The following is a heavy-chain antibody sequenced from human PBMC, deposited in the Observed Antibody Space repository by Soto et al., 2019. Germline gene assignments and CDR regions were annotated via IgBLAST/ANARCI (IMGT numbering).Heavy chain of an antibody. J-gene: IGHJ6*03. CDR3: ARDGGPYCSGGSCFLYYYYYMDV. D-gene: IGHD2-15*01. Sequence: ASVKVSCKASGYTFTGYYMHWVRQAPGQGLEWMGWINPNSGGTNYAQKFQGWVTMTRDTSISTAYMELSRLRSDDTAVYYCARDGGPYCSGGSCFLYYYYYMDVWGKGTTVTVSS. CDR1: GYTFTGYY. V-gene: IGHV1-2*04. CDR2: INPNSGGT.